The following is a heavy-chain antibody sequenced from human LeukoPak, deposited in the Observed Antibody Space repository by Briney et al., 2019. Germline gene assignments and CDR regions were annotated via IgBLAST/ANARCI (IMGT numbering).Heavy chain of an antibody. V-gene: IGHV4-39*01. Sequence: PSATLPLTCTVAGGSISSTSYYWGWSRQPPGKWLEWIGSIYYSGSTYYIPSLKSRESISVDTSKKPFSPSLCSVTSADTALYYCAIRSRGWFDYWGQGTLVTVSS. CDR3: AIRSRGWFDY. D-gene: IGHD3-10*01. J-gene: IGHJ4*01. CDR1: GGSISSTSYY. CDR2: IYYSGST.